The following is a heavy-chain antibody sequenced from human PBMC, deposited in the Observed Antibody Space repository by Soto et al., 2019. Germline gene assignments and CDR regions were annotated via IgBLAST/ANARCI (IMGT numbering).Heavy chain of an antibody. CDR1: GGSVSSAGYY. Sequence: QVQLQESGPGLVKPSQTLSLTCTVSGGSVSSAGYYWSWIRQHPGKGLEWIGYIYYSGSTYYNPSLKGRVTISIDTSKNQFSLKLSSVTAADTAVYYCARDLNPDYYYNGMDVWGQGTTVTVSS. CDR3: ARDLNPDYYYNGMDV. J-gene: IGHJ6*02. CDR2: IYYSGST. V-gene: IGHV4-31*03.